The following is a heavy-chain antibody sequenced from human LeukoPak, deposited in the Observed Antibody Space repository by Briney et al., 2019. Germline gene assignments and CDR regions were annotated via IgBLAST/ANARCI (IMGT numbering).Heavy chain of an antibody. CDR1: GGSFSGYY. CDR2: INHSGST. J-gene: IGHJ3*02. CDR3: AKYRPKYNPTGTKRNAFDI. D-gene: IGHD1/OR15-1a*01. Sequence: SETLSLTCAVYGGSFSGYYWSWIRQPPGKGLEWIGEINHSGSTNYNPSLKSRVTISVDTSKNQFSLKLSSVTAADTAVYYCAKYRPKYNPTGTKRNAFDIWGQGQMVTVSS. V-gene: IGHV4-34*01.